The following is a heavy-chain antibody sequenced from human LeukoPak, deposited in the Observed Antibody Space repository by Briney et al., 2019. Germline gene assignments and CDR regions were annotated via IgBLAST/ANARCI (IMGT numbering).Heavy chain of an antibody. V-gene: IGHV3-15*01. D-gene: IGHD1-26*01. J-gene: IGHJ4*02. CDR1: GFTFSNAR. CDR3: TTYVGATAY. Sequence: GGSLRLSCAASGFTFSNARMNWVRQAPGKGLEWVGRIKTKTDDGTTDYSAPVKARFTISRDDSKTTLYLQMNGLKTEDTAIYYCTTYVGATAYWGQGTLVTVSS. CDR2: IKTKTDDGTT.